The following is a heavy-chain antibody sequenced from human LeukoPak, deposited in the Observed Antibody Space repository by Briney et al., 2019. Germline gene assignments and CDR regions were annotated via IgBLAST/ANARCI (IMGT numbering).Heavy chain of an antibody. Sequence: SGGSLRLSCAASGFTFSSYAMHWVCQAPGKGLEYVSAISSNGGSTYYANSVKGRFTISRDNSKNTLYLQMGSLRAEDMAVYYCARDGYDSPLGYWGQGTLVTVSS. V-gene: IGHV3-64*01. CDR2: ISSNGGST. J-gene: IGHJ4*02. D-gene: IGHD5-12*01. CDR1: GFTFSSYA. CDR3: ARDGYDSPLGY.